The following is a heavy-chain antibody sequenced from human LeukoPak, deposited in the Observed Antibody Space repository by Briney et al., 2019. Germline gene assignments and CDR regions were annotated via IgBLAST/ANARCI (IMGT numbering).Heavy chain of an antibody. D-gene: IGHD6-19*01. J-gene: IGHJ4*02. CDR2: ISDSGGTT. CDR3: AKDARRYSGWYFFDH. V-gene: IGHV3-23*01. CDR1: GXTFSNLA. Sequence: PGGSLRLSCVASGXTFSNLAVGWVRQAPGKGQEWVSVISDSGGTTYYADSVKGRFTISRDNSRNTLYLQMNSLRVDDTAVYYCAKDARRYSGWYFFDHWGQGTLVTVSS.